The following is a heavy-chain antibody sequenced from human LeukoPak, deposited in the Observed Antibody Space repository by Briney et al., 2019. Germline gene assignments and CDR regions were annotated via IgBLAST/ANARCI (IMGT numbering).Heavy chain of an antibody. CDR2: ISSSSSYI. CDR3: ARAFIGAKSDFWSGYYFY. D-gene: IGHD3-3*01. J-gene: IGHJ4*02. V-gene: IGHV3-21*01. CDR1: GFTFSSYS. Sequence: GGSLRLSCAASGFTFSSYSMNWDRQAPGKGLEWASSISSSSSYIYYADSVKGRFTISRDNAKNSLYLQMNSLRAEDTAVYYCARAFIGAKSDFWSGYYFYWGQGTLVTVSS.